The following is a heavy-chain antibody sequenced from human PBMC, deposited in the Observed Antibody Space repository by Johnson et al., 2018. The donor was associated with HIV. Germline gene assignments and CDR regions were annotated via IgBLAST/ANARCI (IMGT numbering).Heavy chain of an antibody. D-gene: IGHD3-3*01. V-gene: IGHV3-30-3*01. CDR3: AKVRGDFWSGYYGGLNDACDI. J-gene: IGHJ3*02. Sequence: QVHLVESGGGVVLPGGSLRLSCAASGFTFSSYAMHWVRQAPGKGLEWLAIISYDGGDTWYADSVKGRFTVSRDNSKNTLYLQMNSLRAEDTAVYYCAKVRGDFWSGYYGGLNDACDIWGQGTMVTVSS. CDR2: ISYDGGDT. CDR1: GFTFSSYA.